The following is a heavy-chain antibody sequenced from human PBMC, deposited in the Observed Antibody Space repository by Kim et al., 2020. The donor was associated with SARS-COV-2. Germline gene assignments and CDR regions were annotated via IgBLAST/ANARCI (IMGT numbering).Heavy chain of an antibody. J-gene: IGHJ4*02. CDR2: VNSDGSAT. V-gene: IGHV3-74*01. CDR1: GFTFSAYW. D-gene: IGHD1-1*01. Sequence: GGSLRLSCAASGFTFSAYWIHWVRQVPGQGLVWVSYVNSDGSATSYADFVKGRFTISRDNAKNTLYLEMNSLRADDSALYFCARDTNFNGFDHWGQGTLV. CDR3: ARDTNFNGFDH.